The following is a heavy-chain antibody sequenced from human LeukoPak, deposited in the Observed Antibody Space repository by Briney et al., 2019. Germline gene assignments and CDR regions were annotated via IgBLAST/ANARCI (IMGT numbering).Heavy chain of an antibody. CDR3: ARTTEGGYTSDYFYYYYMDV. CDR2: IYYSGST. Sequence: PSETLSLTCTVSGGSIRSSSYYWGWIRQPPGKGLEWIGSIYYSGSTYYNPSLKSRVTVSVDTSKNQFSLKLSSVTAADTAVYYCARTTEGGYTSDYFYYYYMDVWGKGTTVTISS. J-gene: IGHJ6*03. D-gene: IGHD5-18*01. V-gene: IGHV4-39*07. CDR1: GGSIRSSSYY.